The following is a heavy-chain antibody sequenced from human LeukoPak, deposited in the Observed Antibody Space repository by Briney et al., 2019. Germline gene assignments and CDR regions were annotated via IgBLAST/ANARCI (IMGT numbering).Heavy chain of an antibody. CDR3: ARLYYEILTGHPAFDY. CDR1: GFTFSSYW. J-gene: IGHJ4*02. Sequence: GGSLRLSCAASGFTFSSYWMSWVRQAPGKGLEWVANIKQDGSEKYYVNSVKGRFTISRDNAKDSLYLQMNSLRAEDTAAYYCARLYYEILTGHPAFDYWGQGTLVTVSS. V-gene: IGHV3-7*01. D-gene: IGHD3-9*01. CDR2: IKQDGSEK.